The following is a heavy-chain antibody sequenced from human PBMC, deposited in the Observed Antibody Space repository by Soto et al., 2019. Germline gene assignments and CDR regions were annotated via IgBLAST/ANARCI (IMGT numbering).Heavy chain of an antibody. J-gene: IGHJ6*01. CDR1: VFTFSSYW. Sequence: PVGSLRLSCASSVFTFSSYWMSCVRHSPGKGLEWVANIKQDGSEKYYVDSVKGRFTISRDNAKNSLYLQMNSLRAEDTAVYYCARIGTRFWPSRGMHVWGQVTTFTVSS. CDR2: IKQDGSEK. D-gene: IGHD1-26*01. V-gene: IGHV3-7*03. CDR3: ARIGTRFWPSRGMHV.